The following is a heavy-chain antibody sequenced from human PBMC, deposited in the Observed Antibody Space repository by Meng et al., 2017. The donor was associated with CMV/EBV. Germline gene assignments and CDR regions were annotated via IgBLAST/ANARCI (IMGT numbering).Heavy chain of an antibody. CDR3: ARDYPGSGWYGGIFDY. V-gene: IGHV3-21*01. D-gene: IGHD6-19*01. J-gene: IGHJ4*02. CDR2: ISSSSSYI. CDR1: GFTFSSYS. Sequence: GESLKISCAASGFTFSSYSMNWVRQAPGKGLEWVSSISSSSSYIYYADSVKGPFTISRDNAKNSLYLQMNSLRADDTAVYYCARDYPGSGWYGGIFDYWGQGTLVTVSS.